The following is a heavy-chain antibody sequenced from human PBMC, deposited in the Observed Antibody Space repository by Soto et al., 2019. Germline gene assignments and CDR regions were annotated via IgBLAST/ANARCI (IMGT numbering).Heavy chain of an antibody. CDR1: GGSISSGGYS. D-gene: IGHD3-9*01. V-gene: IGHV4-30-2*01. J-gene: IGHJ3*02. CDR2: IYHSGST. Sequence: PSETLSLTCAVSGGSISSGGYSWSWIRQPPGKGLEWIGYIYHSGSTYYNPSLKSRVTISVDRSKNQFSLKLSSVTAADTAVYYCARGRQLRYFDWPQWAFDSWGQGTMVTVSS. CDR3: ARGRQLRYFDWPQWAFDS.